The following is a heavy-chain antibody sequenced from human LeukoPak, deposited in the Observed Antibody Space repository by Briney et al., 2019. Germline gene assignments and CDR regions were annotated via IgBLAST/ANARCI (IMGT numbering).Heavy chain of an antibody. CDR1: GFTFSTYA. D-gene: IGHD2-2*01. J-gene: IGHJ4*02. CDR2: ISGSGGTT. Sequence: PGGSLRRSCAASGFTFSTYAMSWVRQAPGKGLEWVSGISGSGGTTYYADSVKGRFTISRDNSKNTLYLQMNSLRAEDTAVYYCAKSCCSTSSCYDGFDCWGQGTLVTVSS. CDR3: AKSCCSTSSCYDGFDC. V-gene: IGHV3-23*01.